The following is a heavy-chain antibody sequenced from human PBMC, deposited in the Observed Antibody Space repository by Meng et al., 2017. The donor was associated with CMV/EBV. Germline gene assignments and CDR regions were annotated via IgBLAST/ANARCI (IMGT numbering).Heavy chain of an antibody. V-gene: IGHV3-30-3*01. J-gene: IGHJ6*02. Sequence: GGSLRLSCAASGFTFSSYAMHWVRQAPGKGLEWVAVISYDGSNKYYADSVKGRFTISRDNSKNTLYMKMNSLRAEDTAVYYCGRDVSGQLVPATLKYSYYYGMDVWGQGTTVTVSS. CDR3: GRDVSGQLVPATLKYSYYYGMDV. CDR2: ISYDGSNK. CDR1: GFTFSSYA. D-gene: IGHD6-6*01.